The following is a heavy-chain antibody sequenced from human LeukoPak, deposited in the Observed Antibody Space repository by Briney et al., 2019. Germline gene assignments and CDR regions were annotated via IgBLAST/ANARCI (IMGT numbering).Heavy chain of an antibody. CDR3: ARDPGGSSSWYPVSYYYYGMDV. J-gene: IGHJ6*02. Sequence: ASVKVSCKASGYTFTSYYMHWVRQAPGQGLEWMGIINPSGGSTSYAQKFRGRVTMTRDTSTSTVYMELSSLRSEDTAVCYCARDPGGSSSWYPVSYYYYGMDVWGQGTTVTVSS. V-gene: IGHV1-46*01. CDR1: GYTFTSYY. CDR2: INPSGGST. D-gene: IGHD6-13*01.